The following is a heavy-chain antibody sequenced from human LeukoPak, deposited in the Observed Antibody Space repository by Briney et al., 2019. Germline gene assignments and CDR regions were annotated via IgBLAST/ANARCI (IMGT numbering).Heavy chain of an antibody. CDR1: GFTFSDCD. CDR2: ISYMGDHR. J-gene: IGHJ4*02. D-gene: IGHD6-25*01. V-gene: IGHV3-21*06. CDR3: GKAFPPLRAAAAGDY. Sequence: GESLRLSCTASGFTFSDCDMNWFRQAPGKGLQWVSSISYMGDHRYYADSAKGRFTLSRDNAKNSLYLQMDNLRADDTAVYYCGKAFPPLRAAAAGDYWGQGTLVTVSS.